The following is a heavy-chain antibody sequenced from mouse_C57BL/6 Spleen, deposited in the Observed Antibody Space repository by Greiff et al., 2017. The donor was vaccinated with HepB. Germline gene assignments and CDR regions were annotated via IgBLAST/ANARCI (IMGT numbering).Heavy chain of an antibody. V-gene: IGHV1-78*01. CDR3: ARGGNFYYGSSSYFDY. D-gene: IGHD1-1*01. Sequence: VQLQQSDAELVKPGASVKISCKVSGYTFTDHTIHWMKQRPEQGLEWIGYIYPRDGSTKYNEKFKGKATLTADKSSSTAYMQLNSLTSEDSAVYFCARGGNFYYGSSSYFDYWGQGTTLTVSS. CDR1: GYTFTDHT. J-gene: IGHJ2*01. CDR2: IYPRDGST.